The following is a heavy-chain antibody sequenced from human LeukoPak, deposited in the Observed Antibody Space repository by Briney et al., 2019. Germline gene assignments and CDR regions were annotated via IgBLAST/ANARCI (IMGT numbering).Heavy chain of an antibody. CDR2: IWYDGSNE. J-gene: IGHJ4*02. Sequence: PGGSLRLSCAVSGFTFRNAGMNWVRQAPGKGLEWVAIIWYDGSNEYYGDSVKGRFIISRDDSRNTLYLQMNSLRAEDTAVYFCGRARGAFSTSRIDYWGQGTQVTVSS. CDR1: GFTFRNAG. V-gene: IGHV3-33*01. CDR3: GRARGAFSTSRIDY. D-gene: IGHD2-2*01.